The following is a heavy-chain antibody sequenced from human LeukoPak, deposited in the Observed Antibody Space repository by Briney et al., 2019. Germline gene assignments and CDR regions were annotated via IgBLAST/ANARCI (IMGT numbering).Heavy chain of an antibody. CDR2: IRSKAYRGTT. J-gene: IGHJ6*04. CDR3: TRGPKQLWTHNGRDV. Sequence: GGSLRLSCRGSGFTFGDYAMSWVRQAPGKGLEWVGFIRSKAYRGTTEYAPSVKGRFTISRDDSISIAYLQMNSLITEDTAFYFCTRGPKQLWTHNGRDVWGKGTTVTVSS. CDR1: GFTFGDYA. V-gene: IGHV3-49*04. D-gene: IGHD1-1*01.